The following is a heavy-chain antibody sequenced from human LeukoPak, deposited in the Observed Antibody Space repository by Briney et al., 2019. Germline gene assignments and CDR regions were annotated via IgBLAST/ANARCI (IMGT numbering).Heavy chain of an antibody. V-gene: IGHV1-69*13. Sequence: SVKVSCKASGGTFSSYAISWVRQAPGQGLEWMGGIIPIFGTANYAQKFQGRVTITADESTSTAYMELSSLRSEDTAVYYCARGKSAAGSGYYYGMDVWGQGTTVTVSS. CDR2: IIPIFGTA. D-gene: IGHD6-13*01. CDR1: GGTFSSYA. CDR3: ARGKSAAGSGYYYGMDV. J-gene: IGHJ6*02.